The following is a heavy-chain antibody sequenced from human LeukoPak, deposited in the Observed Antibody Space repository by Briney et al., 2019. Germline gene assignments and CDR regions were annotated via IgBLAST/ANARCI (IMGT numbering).Heavy chain of an antibody. J-gene: IGHJ5*02. CDR2: IYYSGST. CDR3: ARHSVVATAIRPTRDYNWFDP. D-gene: IGHD2-21*02. CDR1: GGSFSGYY. Sequence: KTSETLSLTCAVYGGSFSGYYWGWIRQPPGKGLEWIGSIYYSGSTYYNPSLKSRVTISVVTSKNQFSLKLISVSAADTAVYYCARHSVVATAIRPTRDYNWFDPWGQGTLVTVSS. V-gene: IGHV4-34*01.